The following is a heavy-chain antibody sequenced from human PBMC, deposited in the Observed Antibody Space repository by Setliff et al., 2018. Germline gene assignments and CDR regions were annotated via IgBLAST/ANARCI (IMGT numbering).Heavy chain of an antibody. D-gene: IGHD4-4*01. CDR3: ARARYSNFLNWFDP. CDR2: IYTSGST. CDR1: GYSISSGYY. V-gene: IGHV4-61*02. J-gene: IGHJ5*02. Sequence: SETLSLTCAVSGYSISSGYYWNWIRQPAGKGLEWIGRIYTSGSTNYNPSLKSRVTISVDTSKNQFSLKLSSVTAADTAVYYCARARYSNFLNWFDPWGQGTLVTVSS.